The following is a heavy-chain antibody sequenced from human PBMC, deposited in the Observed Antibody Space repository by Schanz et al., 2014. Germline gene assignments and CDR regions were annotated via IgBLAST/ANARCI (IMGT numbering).Heavy chain of an antibody. CDR3: VRDAGWAFGDYHDMDV. CDR1: GYTFNNHG. V-gene: IGHV1-18*01. D-gene: IGHD3-10*01. Sequence: QVQLVQSGVEVKRPGASATVSCKASGYTFNNHGISWVRQAPGQGLEWMGWISVYHGHTNYAEKVHGRVTMTTDTSTSTAYMELRSLRSDDTAVYYCVRDAGWAFGDYHDMDVWGQGTSVTVSS. CDR2: ISVYHGHT. J-gene: IGHJ6*02.